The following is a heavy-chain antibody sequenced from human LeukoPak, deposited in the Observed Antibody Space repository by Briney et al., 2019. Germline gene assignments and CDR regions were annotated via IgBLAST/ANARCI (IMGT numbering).Heavy chain of an antibody. CDR2: IWYDGSNK. Sequence: PGGSLRLSCTAPGITFSNYAMHWVRQAPGKGLEWVAVIWYDGSNKYYADSVKGRFTISRDNSKNTLYLQMNSLRAEDTAVYYCAGADSSGWSHDAFDIWGQGTMVTVSS. CDR3: AGADSSGWSHDAFDI. V-gene: IGHV3-33*08. CDR1: GITFSNYA. D-gene: IGHD6-19*01. J-gene: IGHJ3*02.